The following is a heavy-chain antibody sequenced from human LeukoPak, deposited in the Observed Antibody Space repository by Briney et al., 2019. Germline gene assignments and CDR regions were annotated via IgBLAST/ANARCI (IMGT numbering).Heavy chain of an antibody. V-gene: IGHV1-8*01. D-gene: IGHD3-3*01. CDR3: AREPYDFWSGYWGYGMDV. Sequence: ASVKVSCKASGYTFTSYDINWVRQATGQGLEWMGWMNTNSGNTGHAQKFQGRLTMTRDTSISTAYMELSRLRSDDTAVYYCAREPYDFWSGYWGYGMDVWGQGTTVTVSS. J-gene: IGHJ6*02. CDR2: MNTNSGNT. CDR1: GYTFTSYD.